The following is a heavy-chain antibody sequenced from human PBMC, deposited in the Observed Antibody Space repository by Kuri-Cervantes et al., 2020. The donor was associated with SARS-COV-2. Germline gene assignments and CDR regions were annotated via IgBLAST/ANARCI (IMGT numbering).Heavy chain of an antibody. D-gene: IGHD5-12*01. CDR1: GFTFSRYA. J-gene: IGHJ3*01. V-gene: IGHV3-23*01. Sequence: GESLKISCAPSGFTFSRYAMIWVRQAPGKGLEWISAIRGGGYTTYYADSVKGRFTISRDNFKNTLYLQMNNLRAEDTAVYYCAKDPNGGYVGAFDFWGQGTLVTVSS. CDR2: IRGGGYTT. CDR3: AKDPNGGYVGAFDF.